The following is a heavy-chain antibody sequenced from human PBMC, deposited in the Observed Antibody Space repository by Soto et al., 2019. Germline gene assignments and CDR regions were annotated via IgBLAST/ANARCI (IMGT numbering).Heavy chain of an antibody. Sequence: PSETLSLTCTVSGGSISSNYWTWIRQPPGKGLEWIGYVYNSGSTNYNPSPKSRVTISEDTSKSQFSLKVNSMTAADTVVYYCARYRREAVAGYTLDNWGQGILVTVS. J-gene: IGHJ4*02. D-gene: IGHD6-13*01. V-gene: IGHV4-59*01. CDR2: VYNSGST. CDR3: ARYRREAVAGYTLDN. CDR1: GGSISSNY.